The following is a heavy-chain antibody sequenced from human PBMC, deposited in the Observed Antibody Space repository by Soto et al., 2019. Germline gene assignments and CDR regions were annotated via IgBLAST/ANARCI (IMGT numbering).Heavy chain of an antibody. CDR2: IKSKTDGGTT. Sequence: GGSLRLSCAASGFTFSNAWMNWVRQAPGKGLEWVGRIKSKTDGGTTDYAAPVKGRITISRDDSKNTLYLQMNSLKTEDTAVYYCTTDEGVRQADYDSSGYYRGEYYYGMDVWGQGTTVTVSS. CDR1: GFTFSNAW. J-gene: IGHJ6*02. V-gene: IGHV3-15*07. CDR3: TTDEGVRQADYDSSGYYRGEYYYGMDV. D-gene: IGHD3-22*01.